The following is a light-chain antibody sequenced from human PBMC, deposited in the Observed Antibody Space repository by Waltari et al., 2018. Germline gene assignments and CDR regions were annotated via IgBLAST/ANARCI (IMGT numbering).Light chain of an antibody. J-gene: IGKJ1*01. CDR1: QAIHNQ. CDR2: AAS. CDR3: QHDYDPPWT. Sequence: DIQMTQSPSSLSASVGDRVTVTCRASQAIHNQLSWYQQKPGRAPTLLIYAASSLQTGVSSRFSGSGSGTDFTLTISSLQPEDVATYYFQHDYDPPWTFGQGTKVEIK. V-gene: IGKV1-27*01.